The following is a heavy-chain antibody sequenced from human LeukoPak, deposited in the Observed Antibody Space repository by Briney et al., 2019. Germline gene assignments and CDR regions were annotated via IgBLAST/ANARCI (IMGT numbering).Heavy chain of an antibody. D-gene: IGHD2-8*01. J-gene: IGHJ5*02. V-gene: IGHV1-18*01. CDR1: VYTFSRCG. CDR2: ISVNDGNT. Sequence: ASVTVSCKTSVYTFSRCGISWVRQPPGQGLERMGWISVNDGNTTYQQGLQGRVTIATDTSTSIAYMELRNLRSDDTAVYYCARESSNGWFDPWGQGTLVTVSS. CDR3: ARESSNGWFDP.